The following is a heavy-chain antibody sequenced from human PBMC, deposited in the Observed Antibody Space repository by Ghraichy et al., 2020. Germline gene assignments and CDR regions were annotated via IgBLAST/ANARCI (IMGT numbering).Heavy chain of an antibody. D-gene: IGHD3-22*01. J-gene: IGHJ5*02. CDR1: GGSISSSSYY. CDR2: IYYSGST. CDR3: ARHLTMIVVVITRDNWFDP. V-gene: IGHV4-39*01. Sequence: SETLSLTCTVSGGSISSSSYYWGWIRHPPGKGLEWIGSIYYSGSTYYNPSLKSRVTISVDTSKNQFSLKLSSVTAADTAVYYCARHLTMIVVVITRDNWFDPWGQGTLVTVSS.